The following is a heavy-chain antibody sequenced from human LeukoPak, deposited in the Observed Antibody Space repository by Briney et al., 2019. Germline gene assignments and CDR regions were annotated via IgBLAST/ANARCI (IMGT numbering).Heavy chain of an antibody. CDR1: GGSFSGYY. D-gene: IGHD6-13*01. CDR2: INHSGST. CDR3: ARNLIPEQLVLNF. V-gene: IGHV4-34*01. J-gene: IGHJ4*02. Sequence: SETLSLTCAVYGGSFSGYYWSWIRQPPGKGVEWIGEINHSGSTNYNPSLKSRVTISVDTSKNQFSLKLSSVTAADTAVYYCARNLIPEQLVLNFWGQGTLVTVSS.